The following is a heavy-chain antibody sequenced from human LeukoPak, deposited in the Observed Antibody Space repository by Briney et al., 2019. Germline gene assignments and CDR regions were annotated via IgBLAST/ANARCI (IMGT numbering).Heavy chain of an antibody. Sequence: GGSLRLSCAASGFTVSRNYMSWIRQAPGKGLGWVSVISSGDTTYYADSVKGRFTISRDSSKNTLYLQMNSLRAEDTAVYFCARGPRLERHGMDVWGQGTTVTVSS. CDR2: ISSGDTT. J-gene: IGHJ6*02. CDR1: GFTVSRNY. CDR3: ARGPRLERHGMDV. D-gene: IGHD1-1*01. V-gene: IGHV3-66*01.